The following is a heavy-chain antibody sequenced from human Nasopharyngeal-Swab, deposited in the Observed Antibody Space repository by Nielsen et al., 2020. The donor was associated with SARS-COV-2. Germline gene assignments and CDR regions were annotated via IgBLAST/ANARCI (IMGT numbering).Heavy chain of an antibody. D-gene: IGHD3-3*01. V-gene: IGHV1-46*01. CDR3: ARDRRITIFGVVIKPGDAFDI. Sequence: ASVKVSCKASGYTFTSYYMHWVRPAPGQGLEWMGIINPSGGSTSYAQKFQGRVTMTRDTSTSTVYMELSSLRSEDTAVYYCARDRRITIFGVVIKPGDAFDIWGQGTMVTVSS. CDR1: GYTFTSYY. CDR2: INPSGGST. J-gene: IGHJ3*02.